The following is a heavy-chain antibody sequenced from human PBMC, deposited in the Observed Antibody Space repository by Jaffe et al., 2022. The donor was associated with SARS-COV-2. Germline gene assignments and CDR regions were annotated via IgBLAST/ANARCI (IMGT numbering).Heavy chain of an antibody. CDR2: IYYSGST. V-gene: IGHV4-59*01. J-gene: IGHJ5*02. CDR3: ARDRENPEGDIWFDP. D-gene: IGHD2-15*01. CDR1: GGSISSYY. Sequence: QVQLQESGPGLVKPSETLSLTCTVSGGSISSYYWSWIRQPPGKGLEWIGYIYYSGSTNYNPSLKSRVTISVDTSKNQFSLKLSSVTAADTAVYYCARDRENPEGDIWFDPWGQGTLVTVSS.